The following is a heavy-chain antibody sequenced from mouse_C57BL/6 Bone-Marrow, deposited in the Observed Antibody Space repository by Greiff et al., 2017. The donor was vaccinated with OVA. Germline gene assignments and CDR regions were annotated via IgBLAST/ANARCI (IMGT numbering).Heavy chain of an antibody. D-gene: IGHD1-1*01. CDR2: IHPNSGST. Sequence: VHLVESGAELVKPGASVKLSCKASGYTFTSYWMHWVKQRPGQGLEWIGMIHPNSGSTNYNEKFKSKATLTVDKSSSTAYMQLSSLTSEDSAVYYCARVGLRGFAYWGQGTLVTVSA. CDR3: ARVGLRGFAY. V-gene: IGHV1-64*01. J-gene: IGHJ3*01. CDR1: GYTFTSYW.